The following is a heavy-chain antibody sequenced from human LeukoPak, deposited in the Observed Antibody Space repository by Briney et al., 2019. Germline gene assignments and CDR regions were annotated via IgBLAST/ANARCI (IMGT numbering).Heavy chain of an antibody. CDR2: INHSGST. CDR3: ARFCGKYCSSTSSRYGMDV. V-gene: IGHV4-34*01. D-gene: IGHD2-2*01. Sequence: SETLSLTCAAYGGSFSGYYWSWIRQPPGKGLEWIGEINHSGSTNYNPSLKSRVTISVDTSKNQSSLKLSSVTAADTAVYYCARFCGKYCSSTSSRYGMDVWGQGTTVTVSS. J-gene: IGHJ6*02. CDR1: GGSFSGYY.